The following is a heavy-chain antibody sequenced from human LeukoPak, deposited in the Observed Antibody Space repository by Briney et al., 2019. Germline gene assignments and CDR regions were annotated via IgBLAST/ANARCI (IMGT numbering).Heavy chain of an antibody. CDR2: ISDSGDTV. Sequence: GGSLRLSCAASGFTFSNYEMNWVRQAPGKGLEWISYISDSGDTVYYTDSVKGRFTISRDNAKNSLYLQMNSLRAEDTAVYYCARDFLSWGQGTLVTVSS. CDR1: GFTFSNYE. J-gene: IGHJ5*02. V-gene: IGHV3-48*03. CDR3: ARDFLS.